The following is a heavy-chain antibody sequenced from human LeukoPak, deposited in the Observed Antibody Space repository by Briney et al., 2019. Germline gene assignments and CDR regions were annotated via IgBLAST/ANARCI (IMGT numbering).Heavy chain of an antibody. CDR1: GYTFTTYY. CDR3: ARGGRGEGTGTTRVAFDI. CDR2: INPSGGST. V-gene: IGHV1-46*01. J-gene: IGHJ3*02. D-gene: IGHD1-1*01. Sequence: ASVKVSCKAAGYTFTTYYMHWVRQAPGQRLEWMGTINPSGGSTSYAQKFQGRVTMTRDTSTSTVYMELSSLRSEDTAVYYCARGGRGEGTGTTRVAFDIWGQGTMVTVSS.